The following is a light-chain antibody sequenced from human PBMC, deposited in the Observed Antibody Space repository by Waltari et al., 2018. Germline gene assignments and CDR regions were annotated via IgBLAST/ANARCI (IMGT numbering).Light chain of an antibody. Sequence: DIRMTQSPSSLSASVGDRVSITCRASETVSTYVSWYQQKPGKAPNLLIYVASNLQSGVPSRFSGSWSGTDFTLTISSLQVEDFATYDCQQSYRIPPTFGQGTKVEI. CDR2: VAS. CDR1: ETVSTY. CDR3: QQSYRIPPT. V-gene: IGKV1-39*01. J-gene: IGKJ2*01.